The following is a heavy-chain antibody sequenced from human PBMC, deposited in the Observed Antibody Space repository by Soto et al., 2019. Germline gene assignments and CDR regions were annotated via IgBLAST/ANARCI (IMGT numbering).Heavy chain of an antibody. CDR2: IYHSGST. J-gene: IGHJ4*02. V-gene: IGHV4-4*02. D-gene: IGHD3-22*01. Sequence: PAETLSLTCAFSGGSISSINWWSWVRQPPGKGLEWIGEIYHSGSTNYNPSLKSRVTISVDKSKNQFSLKLSSVTAADTAVYYCASYDSSGYRYWGQGTLVTVSS. CDR3: ASYDSSGYRY. CDR1: GGSISSINW.